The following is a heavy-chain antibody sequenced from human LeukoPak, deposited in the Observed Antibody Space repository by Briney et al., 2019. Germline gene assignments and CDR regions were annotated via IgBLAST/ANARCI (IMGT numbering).Heavy chain of an antibody. J-gene: IGHJ4*02. V-gene: IGHV3-48*03. Sequence: PGGSLRLSCAASGFTFSSYEMNWVRQAPGKGLEWVSYISSSGSTIYYADSVKGRSTISRDNAKNTLSLQMNSLRADDTAVYFCARVSLIVVVPGILDYWGQGILVTVSS. CDR2: ISSSGSTI. CDR1: GFTFSSYE. CDR3: ARVSLIVVVPGILDY. D-gene: IGHD2-21*02.